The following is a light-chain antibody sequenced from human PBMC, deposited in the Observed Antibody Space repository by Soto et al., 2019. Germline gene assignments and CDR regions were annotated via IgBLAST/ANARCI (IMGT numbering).Light chain of an antibody. J-gene: IGKJ4*02. V-gene: IGKV3-15*01. CDR2: RTS. CDR1: QNINGN. CDR3: QQYNNWPRAT. Sequence: EIVMTQSPATLSVSPGERATLSCKASQNINGNLAWYQQKPGQAPRLLMFRTSTRATGFPARFSASGSGTEFHITISSLQSEDFAIYYCQQYNNWPRATFGGGTKVEIK.